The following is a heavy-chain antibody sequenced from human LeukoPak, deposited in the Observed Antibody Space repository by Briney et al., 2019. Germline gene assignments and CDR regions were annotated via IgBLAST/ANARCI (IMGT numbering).Heavy chain of an antibody. Sequence: ASVKVSCKASGYTSTGYYMHWVRQAPGQGLEWMGWINPNSGGTNYAQKFQGWVTMTRDTSISTACMELSRLRSDDTAVYYCARGGVSSGWYRDFDYWGQGTLVTVSS. CDR2: INPNSGGT. CDR3: ARGGVSSGWYRDFDY. D-gene: IGHD6-19*01. CDR1: GYTSTGYY. J-gene: IGHJ4*02. V-gene: IGHV1-2*04.